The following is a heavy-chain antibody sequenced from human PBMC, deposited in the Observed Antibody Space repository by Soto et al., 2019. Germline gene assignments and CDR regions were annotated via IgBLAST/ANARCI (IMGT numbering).Heavy chain of an antibody. J-gene: IGHJ5*02. CDR2: INIGGDT. V-gene: IGHV3-13*01. CDR1: GLTVRSYE. D-gene: IGHD6-6*01. CDR3: VRGEMRSSSGHTWFDT. Sequence: LRLSCAASGLTVRSYEMHWVRQGTGKGLEWVSRINIGGDTFYSGSVKGRFTVSREDARNSAYLQMDSLRVGDTAVYYCVRGEMRSSSGHTWFDTWGQGVLVTVSS.